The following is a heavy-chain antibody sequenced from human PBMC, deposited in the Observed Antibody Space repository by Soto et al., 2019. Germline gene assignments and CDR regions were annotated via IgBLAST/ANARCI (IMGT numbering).Heavy chain of an antibody. CDR1: GFTFSTYA. Sequence: EVQLLESGGGLVQPGGSLRLSCVASGFTFSTYAMNWVRQAPGKGLEWVSVITGSGGSTYYADSVKGRFTISRDNSKNPLYVPMNSLRAEDTAVYYCAKAISGYNAPLDYWGQGTGVTVSS. CDR2: ITGSGGST. J-gene: IGHJ4*02. D-gene: IGHD5-12*01. CDR3: AKAISGYNAPLDY. V-gene: IGHV3-23*01.